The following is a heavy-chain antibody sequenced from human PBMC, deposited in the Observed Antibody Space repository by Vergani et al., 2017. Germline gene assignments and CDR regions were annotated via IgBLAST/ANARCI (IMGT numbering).Heavy chain of an antibody. J-gene: IGHJ4*02. Sequence: EVQLVESGGGLVQPGRSLRLSCAASGFTFDDYAMHWVRQAPGKGLEWVSGISWNSGSIGYADSVKGRFTISRDNAKNSLYLQMNSLGAEDTALYYCAKLVAGDFDYWGQGTLVTVSS. CDR2: ISWNSGSI. CDR1: GFTFDDYA. D-gene: IGHD6-19*01. V-gene: IGHV3-9*01. CDR3: AKLVAGDFDY.